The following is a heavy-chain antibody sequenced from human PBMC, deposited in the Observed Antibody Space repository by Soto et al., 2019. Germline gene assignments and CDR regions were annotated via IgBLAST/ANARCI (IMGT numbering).Heavy chain of an antibody. Sequence: SETLSLTCTVSGGSISSYYWSWIRQPPGKGLEWIGYIYYSGSTNYNPSLKSRVTISVDTSKNQFSLKLSSVTAADTAVYYCARVPAPDAFDIWGQGTMVTVSS. CDR2: IYYSGST. V-gene: IGHV4-59*01. CDR3: ARVPAPDAFDI. D-gene: IGHD2-2*01. CDR1: GGSISSYY. J-gene: IGHJ3*02.